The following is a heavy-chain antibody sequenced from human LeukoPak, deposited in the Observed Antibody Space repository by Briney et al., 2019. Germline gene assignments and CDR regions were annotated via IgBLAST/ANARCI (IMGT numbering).Heavy chain of an antibody. Sequence: SETLSLTCTVSGGSISSYYWSWIRQPAGKGLEWIGRIYTSGSTNYNPSLKSRVTISVDTSKNQFSLKLSSVTAADTAVYYCARVGQGSSSWYGDAFDIWGQGTMVTVSS. V-gene: IGHV4-4*07. CDR1: GGSISSYY. CDR2: IYTSGST. D-gene: IGHD6-13*01. CDR3: ARVGQGSSSWYGDAFDI. J-gene: IGHJ3*02.